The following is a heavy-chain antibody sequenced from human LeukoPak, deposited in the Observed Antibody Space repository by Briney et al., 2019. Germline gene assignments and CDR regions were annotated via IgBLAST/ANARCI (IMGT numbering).Heavy chain of an antibody. D-gene: IGHD2-8*01. CDR2: IYSGGST. CDR1: GFTVSSNY. V-gene: IGHV3-66*01. CDR3: ARDLMGGPYYFDY. Sequence: PGGSLRLSCAASGFTVSSNYMSWVRQAPGKGLEWVSVIYSGGSTYYADSVKGRFTISRDNSKNTLYLQMNSLRAEDTAVYYCARDLMGGPYYFDYWGQGTLVTVSS. J-gene: IGHJ4*02.